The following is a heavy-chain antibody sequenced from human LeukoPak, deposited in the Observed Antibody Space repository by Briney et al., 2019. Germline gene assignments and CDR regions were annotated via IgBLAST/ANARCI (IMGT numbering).Heavy chain of an antibody. V-gene: IGHV3-48*02. J-gene: IGHJ4*02. CDR3: ARSKQLDY. CDR2: ISPGSSTI. Sequence: GGSLRLSCAASGFTFSDYYMNWVRQAPGKGLEWVSYISPGSSTIYYADSVKGRFTISRDNAKNSLYLQMNSLRDEDTAVYYCARSKQLDYWGQGTLVTVSS. D-gene: IGHD6-13*01. CDR1: GFTFSDYY.